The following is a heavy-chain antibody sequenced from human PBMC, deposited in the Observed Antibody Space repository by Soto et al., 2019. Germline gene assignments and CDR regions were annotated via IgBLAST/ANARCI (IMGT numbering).Heavy chain of an antibody. CDR3: ARDTGDGTFDF. V-gene: IGHV1-3*01. Sequence: ASVKVSCKASGYTFSSYAMHWARQAPGQRLEWMGWINAGYGNTKSSQKFQDRVTISRDTSASTAYMELTSLGSEDTAVYYCARDTGDGTFDFWGQGTLVTVSS. J-gene: IGHJ4*02. CDR1: GYTFSSYA. D-gene: IGHD7-27*01. CDR2: INAGYGNT.